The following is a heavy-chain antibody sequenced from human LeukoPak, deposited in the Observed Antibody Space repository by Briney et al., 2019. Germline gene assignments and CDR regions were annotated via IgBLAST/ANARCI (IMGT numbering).Heavy chain of an antibody. D-gene: IGHD1-26*01. Sequence: GASVKVSCKASGYTFTSYYMHWVRQAPGQGLEWMGIINPSGGSASYAQKFQGRVTMTRDTSTSTVYMELSSLRSEDTAVYYCARVVVGAYLGYWGQGTLVTVSS. CDR1: GYTFTSYY. V-gene: IGHV1-46*01. CDR3: ARVVVGAYLGY. CDR2: INPSGGSA. J-gene: IGHJ4*02.